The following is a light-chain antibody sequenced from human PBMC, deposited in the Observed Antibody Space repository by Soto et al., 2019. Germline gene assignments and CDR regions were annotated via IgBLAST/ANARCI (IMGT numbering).Light chain of an antibody. Sequence: EIVLTQSPATLSLSPGERATLSCRASQSVSRYLAWYQQKPGQAPRLLIYDASNRATGIPARFSGSGSGTDFTLTISRLEPEDFAIYYCQRRSNWPPYTFGQGTKLEIK. CDR3: QRRSNWPPYT. V-gene: IGKV3-11*01. CDR1: QSVSRY. CDR2: DAS. J-gene: IGKJ2*01.